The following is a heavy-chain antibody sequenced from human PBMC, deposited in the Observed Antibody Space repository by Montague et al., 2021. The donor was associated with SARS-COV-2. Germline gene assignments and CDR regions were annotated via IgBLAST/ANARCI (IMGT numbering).Heavy chain of an antibody. J-gene: IGHJ3*02. CDR2: IYYSGST. CDR1: GGSISSYY. D-gene: IGHD4-23*01. V-gene: IGHV4-59*01. Sequence: SETLSLTCTVSGGSISSYYWSWIRQPPGKGLEWIGYIYYSGSTNYNPSXXSRVTISVDTSKNQFSLKLSSVTAAGTAVYYCARWGLYGGNPGDGAFDIWGQGTMVTVSS. CDR3: ARWGLYGGNPGDGAFDI.